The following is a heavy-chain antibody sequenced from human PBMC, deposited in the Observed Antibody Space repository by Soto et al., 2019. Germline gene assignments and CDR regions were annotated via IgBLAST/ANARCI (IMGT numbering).Heavy chain of an antibody. CDR1: GFTFSSYG. CDR3: ARVFTIFGVVTDPYQYYYSVMAF. CDR2: IWYDGSNK. Sequence: GGSLRLSCAASGFTFSSYGMHWVRQAPGKGLEWVAVIWYDGSNKYYADSVKGRFTISRDNSKNTLYLQMNSLRAEDTAVYSCARVFTIFGVVTDPYQYYYSVMAFWAKGTTAPVPS. J-gene: IGHJ6*04. D-gene: IGHD3-3*01. V-gene: IGHV3-33*01.